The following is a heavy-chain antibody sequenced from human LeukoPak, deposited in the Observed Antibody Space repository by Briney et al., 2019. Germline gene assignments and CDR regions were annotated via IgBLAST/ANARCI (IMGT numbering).Heavy chain of an antibody. V-gene: IGHV3-48*03. J-gene: IGHJ4*02. CDR1: GFTFSSYE. CDR3: ARGGDSSGYSIYFDY. Sequence: GGSLRLSCAASGFTFSSYEMNWVRQAPGKGLEWVSYISSSGSTIYYADSVKGRLTISRDNAKNSLYLQMNSLRAEDTAVYYCARGGDSSGYSIYFDYWGQGTLVTVSS. D-gene: IGHD3-22*01. CDR2: ISSSGSTI.